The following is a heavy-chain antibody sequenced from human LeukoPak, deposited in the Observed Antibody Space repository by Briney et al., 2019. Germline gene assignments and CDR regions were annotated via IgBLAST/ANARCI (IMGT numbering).Heavy chain of an antibody. CDR1: GDSISKYF. Sequence: SETLSLTCTVPGDSISKYFWSWIRQSPGKGLEWIGYMYNGGSTIYNPSLKSRVTISTDTSKNQFSLRLDSVTAADTAVYYCARVEKAVTGILDSWGQGTHVTVSS. CDR3: ARVEKAVTGILDS. D-gene: IGHD4-11*01. V-gene: IGHV4-59*01. J-gene: IGHJ4*02. CDR2: MYNGGST.